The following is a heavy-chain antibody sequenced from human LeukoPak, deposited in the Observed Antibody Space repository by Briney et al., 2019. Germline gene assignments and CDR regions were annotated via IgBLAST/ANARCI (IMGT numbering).Heavy chain of an antibody. D-gene: IGHD1-26*01. CDR2: AYYSGTT. J-gene: IGHJ4*02. V-gene: IGHV4-39*07. CDR3: ARVVGSHFDY. CDR1: GGSISSSSY. Sequence: PSETLSLTCTVSGGSISSSSYWGWIRQPPGKGLEWIGSAYYSGTTYNNPSLKSRVTISVDTSKNQFSLKLSSVTAADTAVYYCARVVGSHFDYWGQGTLVTVSS.